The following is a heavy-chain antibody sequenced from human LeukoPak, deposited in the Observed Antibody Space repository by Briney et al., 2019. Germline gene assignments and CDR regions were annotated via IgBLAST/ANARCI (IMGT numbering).Heavy chain of an antibody. CDR2: MNPNSGNT. CDR3: ARGTVPYYDFWSGYYNYYYYYYMDV. V-gene: IGHV1-8*01. D-gene: IGHD3-3*01. CDR1: GYTFTSYD. J-gene: IGHJ6*03. Sequence: VASVKVSCKASGYTFTSYDINWVRQATGQGLEWMGWMNPNSGNTGYAQEFQGRVTMTRNTSISTAYMELSSLRSEDTAVYYCARGTVPYYDFWSGYYNYYYYYYMDVWGKGTTVTVSS.